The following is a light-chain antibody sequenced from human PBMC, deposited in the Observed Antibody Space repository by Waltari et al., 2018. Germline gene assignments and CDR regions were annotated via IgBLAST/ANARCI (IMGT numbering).Light chain of an antibody. Sequence: DVQMTQSPSSVSASVGDSVIITCRASQGLASWLAWYQQKPGKAPQLLIYGASTLQSGVPSRFSGRGSGTEFTLTINGLQPEDFATYFCQQANDLPPTFGQGTRVEI. CDR1: QGLASW. J-gene: IGKJ1*01. CDR3: QQANDLPPT. V-gene: IGKV1-12*01. CDR2: GAS.